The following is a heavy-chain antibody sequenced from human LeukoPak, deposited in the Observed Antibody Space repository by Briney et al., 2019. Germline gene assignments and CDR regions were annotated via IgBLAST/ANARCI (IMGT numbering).Heavy chain of an antibody. J-gene: IGHJ4*02. D-gene: IGHD5-12*01. CDR1: GYTFTGYD. Sequence: ASVKVSCNALGYTFTGYDIHWGGQAPGQGLEWVGWINPNSGGTNYAQKFQGRVTMTRDTSTTYVELSRLTSADTAVYFCARAYSGYEAFDSWGQGTLVTVSS. CDR2: INPNSGGT. V-gene: IGHV1-2*02. CDR3: ARAYSGYEAFDS.